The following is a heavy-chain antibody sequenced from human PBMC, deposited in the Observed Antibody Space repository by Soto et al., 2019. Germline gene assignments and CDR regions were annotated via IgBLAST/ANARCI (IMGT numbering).Heavy chain of an antibody. V-gene: IGHV3-48*02. D-gene: IGHD2-21*02. J-gene: IGHJ4*02. CDR2: ISTISSAI. CDR1: GFPFSIYA. CDR3: ARETASFGS. Sequence: VSLRVTSAASGFPFSIYAMNWVRQAPGKGLEWVSSISTISSAIYSADSVRGRFTISRDNARNSLYLQMTSLRDEDTAVYYCARETASFGSWGQGTLVTVSS.